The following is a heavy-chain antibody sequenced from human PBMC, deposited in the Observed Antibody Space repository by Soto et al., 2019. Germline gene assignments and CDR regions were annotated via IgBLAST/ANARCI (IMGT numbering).Heavy chain of an antibody. CDR2: ISAYNGNT. D-gene: IGHD3-3*01. V-gene: IGHV1-18*01. CDR1: GYTFTSYG. J-gene: IGHJ6*04. Sequence: GASVKVSCKASGYTFTSYGISWVRQAPGQGLEWMGWISAYNGNTNYAQKLQGRVTMTTDTSTSTAYMELRSLRSDDTAVYYCARYSHRTYPSTIFGVVIIGAGYYGMDVWGKETTVTVSS. CDR3: ARYSHRTYPSTIFGVVIIGAGYYGMDV.